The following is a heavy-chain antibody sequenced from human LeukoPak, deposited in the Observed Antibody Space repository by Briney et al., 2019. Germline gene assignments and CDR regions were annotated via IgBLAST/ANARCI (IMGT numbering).Heavy chain of an antibody. Sequence: GGSLRLSCAASGFTFSSYGMHWVRQAPGKGLEWVAFIRYDGSNKYYADPVKGRFTISRDNSKNTLYLQMNSLRAEDTAVYYCAKNYYDSSGSVDYWGQGILVTVSS. D-gene: IGHD3-22*01. CDR2: IRYDGSNK. CDR3: AKNYYDSSGSVDY. CDR1: GFTFSSYG. J-gene: IGHJ4*02. V-gene: IGHV3-30*02.